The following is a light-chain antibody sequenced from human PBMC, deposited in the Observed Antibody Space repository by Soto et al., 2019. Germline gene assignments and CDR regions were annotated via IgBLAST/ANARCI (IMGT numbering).Light chain of an antibody. J-gene: IGLJ1*01. CDR3: TSYTTSDTSV. Sequence: QSALAQPASVSGSPGQSITMSCTGTSSDVGGYNYVSWYQQHPGKVPKLMIYEVSNRPSGVSNRFSGSKSGNTASLTVSGLQVEDEADYYCTSYTTSDTSVFGTGTKVTVL. V-gene: IGLV2-14*01. CDR1: SSDVGGYNY. CDR2: EVS.